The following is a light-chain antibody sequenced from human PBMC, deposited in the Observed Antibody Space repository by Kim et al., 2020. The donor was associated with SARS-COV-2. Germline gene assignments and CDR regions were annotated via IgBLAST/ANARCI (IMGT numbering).Light chain of an antibody. CDR1: QSVSSSY. CDR3: QQYGSSFT. J-gene: IGKJ3*01. Sequence: LSPGERATLSCRASQSVSSSYLAWYQQKPGQAPRLLIYGASSRATGIPDRFSGSVSGTDFTLTISRLEPEDFAVYYCQQYGSSFTFGPGTKVDIK. CDR2: GAS. V-gene: IGKV3-20*01.